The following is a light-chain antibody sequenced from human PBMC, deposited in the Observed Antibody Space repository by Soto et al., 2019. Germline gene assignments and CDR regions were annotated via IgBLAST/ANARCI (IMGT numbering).Light chain of an antibody. CDR1: QGIGTY. V-gene: IGKV1-9*01. CDR2: ASS. J-gene: IGKJ1*01. CDR3: QQVDSYPRT. Sequence: IQLAQSPSSLLASVGDRVTVASRASQGIGTYLVWYQQKSGKAPTVLIYASSTLQTGVPSRFSGSGSGTDFSLTISSLHPEDVATYYCQQVDSYPRTFGQGTKVDI.